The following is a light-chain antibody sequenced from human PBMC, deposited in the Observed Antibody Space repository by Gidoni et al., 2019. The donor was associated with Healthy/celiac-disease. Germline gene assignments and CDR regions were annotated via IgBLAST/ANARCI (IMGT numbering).Light chain of an antibody. Sequence: DIHMTQSPSSLSASVGDRVTITCRASQSISSYLNWYQQKPGKAPKLLIYAASSLQSGVPSRFSGSGSGTDFTLTISRLQPEDFATYYCQRSYSTPWTFGQGTKVEIK. CDR3: QRSYSTPWT. J-gene: IGKJ1*01. CDR1: QSISSY. V-gene: IGKV1-39*01. CDR2: AAS.